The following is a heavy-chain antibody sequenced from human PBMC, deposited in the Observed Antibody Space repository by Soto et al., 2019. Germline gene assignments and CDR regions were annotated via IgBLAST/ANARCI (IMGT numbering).Heavy chain of an antibody. CDR2: ISYDGSNK. CDR1: GFTFSSYG. CDR3: ARSLVPGNINDAFDI. D-gene: IGHD3-10*01. J-gene: IGHJ3*02. V-gene: IGHV3-30*03. Sequence: GGSLRLSCAASGFTFSSYGMHWVRQAPGKGLEWVAVISYDGSNKYYADSVKGRFTISRDNSKNTLYLQMNSLRAEDTAVYYCARSLVPGNINDAFDIWGQGTMVTVSS.